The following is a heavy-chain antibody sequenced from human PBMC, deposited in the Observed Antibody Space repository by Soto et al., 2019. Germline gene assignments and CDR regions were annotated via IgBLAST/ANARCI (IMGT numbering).Heavy chain of an antibody. Sequence: GGSLRLSCAASGFTFNNSAMTWVRQAPGQGLEWVASISENGGSRGGTYYADSVKGRFTISRDNSKNTLYLQVDSLTGADTAVYYCASAEAVVIAPLGIWGQGALVTVSS. CDR1: GFTFNNSA. CDR2: ISENGGSRGGT. D-gene: IGHD2-21*01. J-gene: IGHJ3*02. V-gene: IGHV3-23*01. CDR3: ASAEAVVIAPLGI.